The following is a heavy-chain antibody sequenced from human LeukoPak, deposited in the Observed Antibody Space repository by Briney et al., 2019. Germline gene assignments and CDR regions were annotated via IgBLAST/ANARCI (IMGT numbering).Heavy chain of an antibody. D-gene: IGHD3-10*01. CDR2: IYYSGST. CDR3: ATRSGSYYSGGAFDI. V-gene: IGHV4-59*01. J-gene: IGHJ3*02. CDR1: GGSISSYY. Sequence: SETLSLTCTVSGGSISSYYWSWIRQPPGKGLEWIGYIYYSGSTNYNPSLKSRVTISVDTSKNQFSLKLSSVTAADTAVYYCATRSGSYYSGGAFDIWGQGTMVTVSS.